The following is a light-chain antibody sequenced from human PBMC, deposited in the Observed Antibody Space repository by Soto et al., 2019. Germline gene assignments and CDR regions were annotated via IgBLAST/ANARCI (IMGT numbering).Light chain of an antibody. V-gene: IGKV3-15*01. CDR1: QSVSSN. J-gene: IGKJ5*01. CDR2: GAS. CDR3: QQYNKWPIT. Sequence: EIVMTQSPATLSVSPGERATLSCRASQSVSSNLAWYQQKPGQAPRLLIYGASTGATGFPARFSGSGSGTEFTLTISSLQSEDFAVYYCQQYNKWPITFGQGTPLEIK.